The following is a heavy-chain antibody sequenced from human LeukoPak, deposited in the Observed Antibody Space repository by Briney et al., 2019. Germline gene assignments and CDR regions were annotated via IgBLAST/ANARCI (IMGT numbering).Heavy chain of an antibody. CDR3: ARDFHDYVWGSYRQTDAFDI. D-gene: IGHD3-16*02. J-gene: IGHJ3*02. V-gene: IGHV1-8*01. CDR1: GYTFTSYD. Sequence: ASVKVSCKASGYTFTSYDINWVRQATGQGLEWMGWMNPNSGNTGYAQKFQGRVTMTRNTSISTAYIELSSLRSEDTAVYYCARDFHDYVWGSYRQTDAFDIWGQGTMVTVSS. CDR2: MNPNSGNT.